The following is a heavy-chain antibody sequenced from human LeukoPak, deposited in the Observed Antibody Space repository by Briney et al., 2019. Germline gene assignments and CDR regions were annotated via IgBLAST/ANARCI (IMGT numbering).Heavy chain of an antibody. CDR3: ARDRPLGVYNYYYYMDV. V-gene: IGHV4-4*07. CDR2: IYTSGST. J-gene: IGHJ6*03. CDR1: GGSISSYY. D-gene: IGHD5/OR15-5a*01. Sequence: PSETLSLTCTVSGGSISSYYWSWIRQPAGKGLEWIGRIYTSGSTNYNPSLKSRVTISVDTSKNQFSLKLSSVTAADTAVYYCARDRPLGVYNYYYYMDVWGKGTTVTISS.